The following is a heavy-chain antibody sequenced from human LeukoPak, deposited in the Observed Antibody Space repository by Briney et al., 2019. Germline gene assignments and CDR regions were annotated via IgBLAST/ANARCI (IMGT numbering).Heavy chain of an antibody. V-gene: IGHV3-33*06. CDR1: GFSFSSFA. CDR3: AKDRPVAGTFDY. J-gene: IGHJ4*02. D-gene: IGHD6-19*01. Sequence: PGGSLRLSCTASGFSFSSFAMHWVRQPPGKGLEWVAIIWHDGEKIFYADSVKGRFTISRDNSKNTLYLQMNSLRAEDTAVYYCAKDRPVAGTFDYWGQGTLVTVSS. CDR2: IWHDGEKI.